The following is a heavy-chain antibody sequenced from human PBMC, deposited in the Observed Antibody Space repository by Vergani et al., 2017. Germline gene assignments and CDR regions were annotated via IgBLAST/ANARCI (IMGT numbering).Heavy chain of an antibody. CDR1: GFTFSDYY. V-gene: IGHV3-11*05. CDR2: ISSSSSYT. D-gene: IGHD3-22*01. J-gene: IGHJ4*02. Sequence: QVQLVESGGGLVKPGGSLRLSCAASGFTFSDYYMSWIRQAPGKGLEWVSYISSSSSYTNYADSVKGRFTISRDNAKNSLYLQMNSLRAEDTAVYYCARGLTGHYDSRRGLDYWGQGTLVTVSS. CDR3: ARGLTGHYDSRRGLDY.